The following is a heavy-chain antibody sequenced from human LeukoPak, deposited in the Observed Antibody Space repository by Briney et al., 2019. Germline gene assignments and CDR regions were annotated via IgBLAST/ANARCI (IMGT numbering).Heavy chain of an antibody. CDR2: ITSGSSYI. D-gene: IGHD2-21*01. Sequence: PGGSLRLSCAASGFTFSSYNMNWVRQAPGKGLEWVSSITSGSSYIYYADSVKGRFTISRDNSKNTLYLQMNSLRAEDTAVYYCAKFHIVVVNGYFDYWGQGTLVTVSS. CDR1: GFTFSSYN. CDR3: AKFHIVVVNGYFDY. J-gene: IGHJ4*03. V-gene: IGHV3-21*04.